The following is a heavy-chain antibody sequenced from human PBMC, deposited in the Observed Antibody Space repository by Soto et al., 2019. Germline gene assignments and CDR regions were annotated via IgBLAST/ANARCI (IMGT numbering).Heavy chain of an antibody. V-gene: IGHV4-59*02. CDR3: ARSREFDY. J-gene: IGHJ4*02. CDR1: GESVKTHY. CDR2: VYYSGTP. Sequence: SETLSLTCTGCGESVKTHYWNWSRQSPGKGLEWIGLVYYSGTPIYNPSLKGRVTISIDVSKNQFSLSLRSLTAADTAVYYCARSREFDYWSQGTLVTV.